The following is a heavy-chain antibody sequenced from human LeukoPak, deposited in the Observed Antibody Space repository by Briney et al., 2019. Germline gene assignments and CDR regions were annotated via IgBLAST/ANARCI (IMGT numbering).Heavy chain of an antibody. J-gene: IGHJ4*02. CDR1: GFTFSSYA. CDR2: ISSNGGST. V-gene: IGHV3-64*01. Sequence: QTGGSLRLSCAASGFTFSSYAMHWVRQAPGKGLEYVSAISSNGGSTYYANSVKGRFTISRDNSKNTLYLQMGSLRAEDMAVYYCARVNRGPFDHWGQGTLVTVSS. D-gene: IGHD3-10*01. CDR3: ARVNRGPFDH.